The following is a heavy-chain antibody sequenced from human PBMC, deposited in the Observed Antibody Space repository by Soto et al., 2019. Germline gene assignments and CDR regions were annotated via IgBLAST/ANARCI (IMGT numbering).Heavy chain of an antibody. D-gene: IGHD1-26*01. J-gene: IGHJ5*02. V-gene: IGHV4-39*07. CDR2: MYYSGST. CDR3: ARDRRVGAFNWFDP. CDR1: GGSISSSNYH. Sequence: PSETLSLTCTVSGGSISSSNYHWGWIRQPPGKGREWIGSMYYSGSTYYNPSLKRRVTISVDTSKNQFSLKLTSVTAADTAVYYCARDRRVGAFNWFDPWGQGTLVTVSS.